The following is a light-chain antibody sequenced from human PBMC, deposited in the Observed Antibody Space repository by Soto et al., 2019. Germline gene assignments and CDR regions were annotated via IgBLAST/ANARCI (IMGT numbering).Light chain of an antibody. CDR3: AAWNDSLNGYV. Sequence: QSVLTQPPSASGTPGQRVTISCSGSSSNIGSNPVNWYQQLPGTAPKLLIYSNNQRPSGVPDRFSGSKSGTSASLAVSGLQSEDEADYNCAAWNDSLNGYVFGTGTKLTVL. J-gene: IGLJ1*01. V-gene: IGLV1-44*01. CDR1: SSNIGSNP. CDR2: SNN.